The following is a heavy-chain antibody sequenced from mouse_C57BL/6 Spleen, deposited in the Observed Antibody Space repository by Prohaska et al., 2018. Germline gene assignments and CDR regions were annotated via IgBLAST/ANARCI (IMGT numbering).Heavy chain of an antibody. J-gene: IGHJ1*03. D-gene: IGHD1-1*01. CDR3: ASPSWDWYLDV. V-gene: IGHV4-1*01. CDR1: STWG. CDR2: INPDSSTI. Sequence: STWGMSWVRRAPGKGLEWIGEINPDSSTINYAPSLKDKFIISRDNAKNTLYLQMSKVRSEDIALYYCASPSWDWYLDVWGKGTTVTVSS.